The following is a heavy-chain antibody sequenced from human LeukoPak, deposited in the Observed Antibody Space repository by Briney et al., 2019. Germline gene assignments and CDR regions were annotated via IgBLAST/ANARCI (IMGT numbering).Heavy chain of an antibody. Sequence: PGGSLRLPCVPSGFTFTDYPKSCVPRPTGKGREGVSGVGRSDENRYSETSVRGRCSISRDTSKDTVYPQMNSVRAEDTAIYYCVKDRPCETCMSMDAWGQGTTVTVSS. CDR2: VGRSDENR. CDR3: VKDRPCETCMSMDA. V-gene: IGHV3-23*01. J-gene: IGHJ6*02. CDR1: GFTFTDYP.